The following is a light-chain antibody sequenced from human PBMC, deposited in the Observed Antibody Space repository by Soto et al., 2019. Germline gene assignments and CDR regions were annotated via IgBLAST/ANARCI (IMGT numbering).Light chain of an antibody. J-gene: IGKJ4*01. CDR3: QQFSSYPLT. CDR1: QTVRNNY. CDR2: DAS. V-gene: IGKV3-20*01. Sequence: ECVLTQSPGTLSLSPGERATLSCRASQTVRNNYLAWYQQKPGQAPRLLIYDASSRATGIPDRFSGGGSGPDFTLTICRLEPEDFAVYYCQQFSSYPLTSGGGTKVDIK.